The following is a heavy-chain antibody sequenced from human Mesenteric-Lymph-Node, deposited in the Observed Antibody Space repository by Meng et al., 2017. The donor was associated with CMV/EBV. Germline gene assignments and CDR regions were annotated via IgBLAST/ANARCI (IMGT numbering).Heavy chain of an antibody. CDR2: ISYDGSKK. J-gene: IGHJ4*02. V-gene: IGHV3-30*04. CDR3: ARAGRPGDSIDY. D-gene: IGHD7-27*01. Sequence: SCAASRFTFSSYPMHWVRQAPGKGLEWVAIISYDGSKKDNADSVKGRFTISRDNSKNTLYLQMNSLRAEDTAVYYCARAGRPGDSIDYWGQGTLVTVSS. CDR1: RFTFSSYP.